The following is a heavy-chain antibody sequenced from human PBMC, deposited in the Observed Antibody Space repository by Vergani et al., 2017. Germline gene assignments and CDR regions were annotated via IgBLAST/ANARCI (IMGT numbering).Heavy chain of an antibody. CDR1: GFTSSYYG. V-gene: IGHV3-30*03. CDR2: ISYDGTQK. CDR3: ATKRCGTPGCQIGYFRE. J-gene: IGHJ1*01. D-gene: IGHD1-1*01. Sequence: QVHLVESGGGVVQPGRSLRLSCVVSGFTSSYYGMHWVRQAPGKGLEWVAVISYDGTQKYYADSVKGRFTIPRDNSKSTLYLQMNSLRTEDTAVYYCATKRCGTPGCQIGYFREWGQGALVTVSS.